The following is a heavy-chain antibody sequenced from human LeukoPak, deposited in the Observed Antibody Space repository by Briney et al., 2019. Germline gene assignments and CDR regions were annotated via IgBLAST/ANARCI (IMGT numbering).Heavy chain of an antibody. Sequence: SETLSLTCAVYGGSFSGYYWSWIRQPPGKGLEWIGKINHSGSTNYNPSLKSRVTISVDTSKNQFSLKLSSVTAADTAVYYCASTYYYYDSSGYFFDYWGQGTLVTVSS. J-gene: IGHJ4*02. CDR2: INHSGST. CDR1: GGSFSGYY. D-gene: IGHD3-22*01. CDR3: ASTYYYYDSSGYFFDY. V-gene: IGHV4-34*01.